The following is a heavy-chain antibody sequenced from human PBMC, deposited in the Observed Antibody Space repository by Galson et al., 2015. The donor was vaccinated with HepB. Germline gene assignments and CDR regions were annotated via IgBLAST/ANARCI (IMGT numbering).Heavy chain of an antibody. V-gene: IGHV3-23*01. D-gene: IGHD2-15*01. CDR3: ARVGYCSGGSCYDYYYYYMDV. CDR1: GGTFSSYA. J-gene: IGHJ6*03. Sequence: SCKASGGTFSSYAMSWVRQAPGKGLEWVSAISGSGGSTYYADSVKGRFTISRDNSKNTLYLQMNSLRAEDTAVYYCARVGYCSGGSCYDYYYYYMDVWGKGTTVTVSS. CDR2: ISGSGGST.